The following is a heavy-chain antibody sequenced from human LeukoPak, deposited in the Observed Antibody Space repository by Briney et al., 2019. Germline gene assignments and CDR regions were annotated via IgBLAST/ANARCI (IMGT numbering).Heavy chain of an antibody. V-gene: IGHV3-7*01. D-gene: IGHD3-22*01. J-gene: IGHJ6*02. CDR3: ARLDYYDSSGSYYGMDV. CDR1: GFTFSSYW. Sequence: GGSLRLSCAASGFTFSSYWMSWVRQAPGKGLEWVAIIKQDGSEKYYVDSVKGRFTISRDNAKNSLYLQMNSLRAEDTAVYYCARLDYYDSSGSYYGMDVWGQGTTVTVSS. CDR2: IKQDGSEK.